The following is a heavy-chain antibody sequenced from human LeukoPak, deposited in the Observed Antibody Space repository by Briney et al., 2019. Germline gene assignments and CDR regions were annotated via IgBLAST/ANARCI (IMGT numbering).Heavy chain of an antibody. CDR2: IIPIFGTA. CDR3: ARGMRYYYYYMDV. Sequence: SVKVSCTASGGTFSSYAINWVRQAPGQGLEWMGGIIPIFGTANYAQKFQGRVTITTDESTSTAYMELSSLRSEDTAVYYCARGMRYYYYYMDVWGKGTTVTVSS. V-gene: IGHV1-69*05. J-gene: IGHJ6*03. CDR1: GGTFSSYA.